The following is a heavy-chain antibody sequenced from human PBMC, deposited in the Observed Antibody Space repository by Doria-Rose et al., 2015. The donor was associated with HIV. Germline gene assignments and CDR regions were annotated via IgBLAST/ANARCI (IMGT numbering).Heavy chain of an antibody. D-gene: IGHD1-26*01. J-gene: IGHJ4*02. CDR3: ARVLSGTYDY. V-gene: IGHV4-59*01. Sequence: QVQLQESGPGLVKPSETLSLTCSVSGDSISHYYWSWIRQPPGKGLEYIGDIFYTGSTNYSPSLKSRVSMSIDTSKNKFSLRLSSVTAADTAVYYCARVLSGTYDYWGQGTLVTVSP. CDR1: GDSISHYY. CDR2: IFYTGST.